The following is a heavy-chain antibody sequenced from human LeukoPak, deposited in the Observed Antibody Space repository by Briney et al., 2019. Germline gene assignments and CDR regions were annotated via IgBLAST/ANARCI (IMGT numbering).Heavy chain of an antibody. Sequence: SETLSLTCAVYGGSFSGYYWSWIRQPPGKGLEWIGEINHSGSTNYNPSLKSRVTISVDTSKNQFSLKLSSVTAADTAVYYCARQYGGYPYYYGMDVWGQGTTVTVSS. CDR1: GGSFSGYY. J-gene: IGHJ6*02. V-gene: IGHV4-34*01. CDR2: INHSGST. CDR3: ARQYGGYPYYYGMDV. D-gene: IGHD5-12*01.